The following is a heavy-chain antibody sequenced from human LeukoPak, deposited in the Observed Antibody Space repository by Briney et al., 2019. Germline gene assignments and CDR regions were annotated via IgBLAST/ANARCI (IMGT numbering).Heavy chain of an antibody. CDR3: AKDTMITFGGVLDY. CDR2: ISGSGGST. CDR1: GFTFSDYY. J-gene: IGHJ4*02. V-gene: IGHV3-23*01. Sequence: GGSLRLSCAASGFTFSDYYMSWIRQAPGKGLEWVSAISGSGGSTYYADSVKGRFTISRDNSKNTLYLQMNSLRAEDTAVYYCAKDTMITFGGVLDYWGQGTLVTVSS. D-gene: IGHD3-16*01.